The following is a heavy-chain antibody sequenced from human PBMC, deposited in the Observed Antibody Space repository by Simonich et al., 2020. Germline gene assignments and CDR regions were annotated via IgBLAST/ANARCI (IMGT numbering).Heavy chain of an antibody. J-gene: IGHJ6*03. Sequence: QVQLVQSGAEVKKPGASVKVSCKASGYTFTGYYMPWVRQAPGQGLEGMGRINPNSGGTNYAKKFQGRVTMTRDTSISTAYMELSRLRSDDTAVYYCARGRIAAAGTYYYYYMDVWGKGTTVTVSS. CDR1: GYTFTGYY. D-gene: IGHD6-13*01. V-gene: IGHV1-2*02. CDR3: ARGRIAAAGTYYYYYMDV. CDR2: INPNSGGT.